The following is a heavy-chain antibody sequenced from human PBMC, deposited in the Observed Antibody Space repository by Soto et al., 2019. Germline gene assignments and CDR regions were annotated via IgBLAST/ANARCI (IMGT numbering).Heavy chain of an antibody. D-gene: IGHD2-15*01. CDR1: GFTFSSYA. V-gene: IGHV3-30-3*01. CDR3: AREEIVVVVAANRYYYYGMDV. CDR2: ISYDGSNK. J-gene: IGHJ6*02. Sequence: QVQLVESGGGVVQPGRSLRLSCAASGFTFSSYAMHWVRQAPGKGLEWVAVISYDGSNKYYADSVKGRFTISRDNSKNALYLQMNSRRAEDTALYYCAREEIVVVVAANRYYYYGMDVWGQGTTVTVSS.